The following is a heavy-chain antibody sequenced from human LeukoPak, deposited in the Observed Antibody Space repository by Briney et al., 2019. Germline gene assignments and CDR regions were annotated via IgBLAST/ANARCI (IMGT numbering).Heavy chain of an antibody. V-gene: IGHV3-64*01. J-gene: IGHJ4*02. Sequence: GGSLRLPCAASGFTFSSYGMHWVRQAPGKGLEYVSAISSTGTSTYYANSVKGRFTISRDNSKNTLYLQMGSLRGEDMAVYYCARVGKTSSAYWGQGTLVTVSS. CDR3: ARVGKTSSAY. CDR2: ISSTGTST. CDR1: GFTFSSYG.